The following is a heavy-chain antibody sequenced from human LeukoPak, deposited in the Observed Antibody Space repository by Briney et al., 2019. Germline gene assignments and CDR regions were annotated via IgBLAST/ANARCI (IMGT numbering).Heavy chain of an antibody. Sequence: GGSLRLSCAASGFTFSSFWMHWVRQAPGKGLVWVSRIKSDGSTNYADSVKGRFTISRDNAKNTVSLQMNSLRVEDTGVYYCARAPSEVGGYYPEYFRHWGQGTLVTVSS. D-gene: IGHD3-22*01. CDR3: ARAPSEVGGYYPEYFRH. J-gene: IGHJ1*01. V-gene: IGHV3-74*01. CDR2: IKSDGST. CDR1: GFTFSSFW.